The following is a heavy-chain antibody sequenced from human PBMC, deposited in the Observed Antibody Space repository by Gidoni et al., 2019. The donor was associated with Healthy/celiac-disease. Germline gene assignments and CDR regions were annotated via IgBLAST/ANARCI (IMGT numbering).Heavy chain of an antibody. CDR1: GGSFGGYS. CDR3: ARGLGRSSLTSFDS. Sequence: QVQLQQWGAGLLKPSETLSLICAVYGGSFGGYSWGWIRQPPGKGLEWIGEISHSGSTNYNPSLKSRVTISVDTSKNQFSLRLSSVTAADTAVYYCARGLGRSSLTSFDSWGQGTLVTVSS. CDR2: ISHSGST. V-gene: IGHV4-34*01. J-gene: IGHJ4*02. D-gene: IGHD6-6*01.